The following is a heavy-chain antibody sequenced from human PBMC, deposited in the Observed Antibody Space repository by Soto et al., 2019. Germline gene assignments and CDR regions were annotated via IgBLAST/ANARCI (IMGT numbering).Heavy chain of an antibody. CDR1: GGSFSGYY. CDR2: INHSGST. D-gene: IGHD6-19*01. J-gene: IGHJ5*02. Sequence: QVQLQQWGAGLLKPSETLSLTCAVYGGSFSGYYWSWIRQPPGKGLEWIGEINHSGSTNYNPSLKSRVTISVDTSKNQFSLKLSSVTAADTAVYYCARKQWLGRRRFDPWGQGTLVTVSS. CDR3: ARKQWLGRRRFDP. V-gene: IGHV4-34*01.